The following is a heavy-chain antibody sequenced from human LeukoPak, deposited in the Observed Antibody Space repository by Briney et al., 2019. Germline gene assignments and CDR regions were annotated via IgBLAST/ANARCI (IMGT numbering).Heavy chain of an antibody. CDR3: ARSGIAVAGNWFDP. V-gene: IGHV3-30-3*01. J-gene: IGHJ5*02. CDR1: GFTFSSYA. Sequence: GGSLRLSCAASGFTFSSYAMHWVRQAPGKGLEWVAVISYDGSNKYYADSVKGRFTISRDNSKNTLSLQMNSLRAEDTAVYYCARSGIAVAGNWFDPWGQGTLVTVSS. D-gene: IGHD6-19*01. CDR2: ISYDGSNK.